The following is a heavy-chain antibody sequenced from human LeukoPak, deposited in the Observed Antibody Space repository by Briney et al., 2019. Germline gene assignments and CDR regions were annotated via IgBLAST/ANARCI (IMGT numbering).Heavy chain of an antibody. Sequence: GGSLRLSCVASGFTFGKYWMSWVRQAPGKGLEWVANIKLDGSEKNYVDSVKGRFTISRDNSKNTLYLQMNSLRAEDTAVYYCARDGRGGYSYGYGYYYYGMDVWGQGTTVTVSS. CDR3: ARDGRGGYSYGYGYYYYGMDV. D-gene: IGHD5-18*01. CDR1: GFTFGKYW. J-gene: IGHJ6*02. CDR2: IKLDGSEK. V-gene: IGHV3-7*01.